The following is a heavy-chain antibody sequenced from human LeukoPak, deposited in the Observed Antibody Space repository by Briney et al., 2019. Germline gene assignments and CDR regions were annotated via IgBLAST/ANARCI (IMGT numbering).Heavy chain of an antibody. Sequence: GGSLRLSCAASGFTFSNYNMSWVRQAPGKGLEWVANIKQDGSEKYYVDSVKGRFTISRDNAKNSLYLQMNSLRAEDTAVYYCARDGDYDYVWGSYRDYWGQGTLVTVSS. D-gene: IGHD3-16*02. CDR3: ARDGDYDYVWGSYRDY. J-gene: IGHJ4*02. V-gene: IGHV3-7*01. CDR1: GFTFSNYN. CDR2: IKQDGSEK.